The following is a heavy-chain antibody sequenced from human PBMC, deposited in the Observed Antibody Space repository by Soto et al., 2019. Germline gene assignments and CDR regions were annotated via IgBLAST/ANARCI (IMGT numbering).Heavy chain of an antibody. J-gene: IGHJ4*02. Sequence: SETLSLTCAVSGGSFTSNNWWTWVRQPPGQGLEWIGEIYRTGSTNYNPSLKSRVTISLDKSENQFSLKVTSLTAADTAVYYCARPRQYSSSWPGDYWGQGTLVTVSS. D-gene: IGHD6-13*01. CDR1: GGSFTSNNW. V-gene: IGHV4-4*02. CDR3: ARPRQYSSSWPGDY. CDR2: IYRTGST.